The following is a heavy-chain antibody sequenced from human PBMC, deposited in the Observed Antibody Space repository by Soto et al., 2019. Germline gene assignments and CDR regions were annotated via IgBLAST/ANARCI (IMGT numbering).Heavy chain of an antibody. J-gene: IGHJ6*02. Sequence: SETLSLTCPVSGGPIISGDYYWSWIRQPPGKGQEWIGYIYYSGSTYYNPSLKSRVTISVDTSKNHFPLKLSSVTAAATAVYYCARVRYYDFRRYYYGMDVWGQGTTVTVS. CDR1: GGPIISGDYY. V-gene: IGHV4-30-4*01. CDR2: IYYSGST. CDR3: ARVRYYDFRRYYYGMDV. D-gene: IGHD3-3*01.